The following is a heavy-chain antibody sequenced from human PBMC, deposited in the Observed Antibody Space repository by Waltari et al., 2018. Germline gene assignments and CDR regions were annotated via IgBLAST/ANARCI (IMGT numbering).Heavy chain of an antibody. CDR2: IYWNDDK. D-gene: IGHD3-16*01. Sequence: SGFSLSTSGVGVGWIRQPPGKALEWLALIYWNDDKRYSPSLKSRLTITKDTSKNQVVLTMTNMDPVDTATYYCAHGGAAFDYWGQGTLVTVSS. CDR3: AHGGAAFDY. V-gene: IGHV2-5*01. J-gene: IGHJ4*02. CDR1: GFSLSTSGVG.